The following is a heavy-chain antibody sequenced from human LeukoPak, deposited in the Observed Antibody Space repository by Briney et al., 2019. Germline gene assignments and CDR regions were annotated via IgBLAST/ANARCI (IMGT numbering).Heavy chain of an antibody. J-gene: IGHJ4*02. V-gene: IGHV3-21*01. D-gene: IGHD5-24*01. CDR2: ISSSSTYI. Sequence: PGGSLRLSCAASGFTFSRYSMNLVRQAPGKGLEWVSSISSSSTYIYYADSVKGRFTISRDNAKNSLYLQMNSLRAEDTAVYYCARVDGFQFDYWGQGTLVTVSS. CDR1: GFTFSRYS. CDR3: ARVDGFQFDY.